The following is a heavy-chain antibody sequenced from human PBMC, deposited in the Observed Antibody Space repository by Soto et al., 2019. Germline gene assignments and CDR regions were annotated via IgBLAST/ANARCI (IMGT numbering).Heavy chain of an antibody. CDR2: IYYTGRT. J-gene: IGHJ4*02. D-gene: IGHD1-1*01. Sequence: SETLSLTCTVSGGSISSYYWSWIRQPPGKGLEWIAFIYYTGRTSYNPSLKSRVTISVDTSKNHFSLKLSSVTAADTAVYYCARHMKINENEAFDYWGQGSLVTVSS. CDR1: GGSISSYY. CDR3: ARHMKINENEAFDY. V-gene: IGHV4-59*08.